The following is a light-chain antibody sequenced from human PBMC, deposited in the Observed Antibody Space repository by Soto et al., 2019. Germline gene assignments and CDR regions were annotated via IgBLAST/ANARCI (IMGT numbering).Light chain of an antibody. CDR3: SSYTSSSTQV. V-gene: IGLV2-14*01. CDR1: SSDVGGYNY. J-gene: IGLJ3*02. Sequence: QSVLTQPASVSGSPGQSITISCTGTSSDVGGYNYVSWYQHHPGKAPKLMIYEVNNRPSGVSDRFSGSKSGNTASLTISGLQAEDEADYYCSSYTSSSTQVFGGGTKLTVL. CDR2: EVN.